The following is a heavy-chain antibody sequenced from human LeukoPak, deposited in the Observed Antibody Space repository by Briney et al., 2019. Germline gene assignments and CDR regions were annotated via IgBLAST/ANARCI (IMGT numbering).Heavy chain of an antibody. D-gene: IGHD1-26*01. J-gene: IGHJ4*02. Sequence: ASEKVSCKASGHTFTGYYMHWVGQAPGQGVEWMGRINPNRGGKNYAQKFHGSVTMTRDTSISTAYMELSRLRSDDTAVYYCARYSGSFSDAGAYFYYWVQGTLVTVSS. CDR2: INPNRGGK. CDR3: ARYSGSFSDAGAYFYY. V-gene: IGHV1-2*06. CDR1: GHTFTGYY.